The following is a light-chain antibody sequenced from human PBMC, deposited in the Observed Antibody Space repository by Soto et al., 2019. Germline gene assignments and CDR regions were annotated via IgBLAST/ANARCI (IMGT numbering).Light chain of an antibody. Sequence: DVQMTQSPSTLSASVGDKITITCRASQIVGRWLAWYQQKPGKAPEVLIYKASTLKYGVPSRFSCSGSGTEFSLTISSLQPDDFATYFCQQYESQSTFGQGTKVEIK. V-gene: IGKV1-5*03. J-gene: IGKJ1*01. CDR2: KAS. CDR3: QQYESQST. CDR1: QIVGRW.